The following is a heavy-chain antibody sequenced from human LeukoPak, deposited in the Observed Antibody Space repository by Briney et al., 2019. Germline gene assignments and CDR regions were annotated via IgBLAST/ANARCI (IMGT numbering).Heavy chain of an antibody. V-gene: IGHV4-31*03. D-gene: IGHD4-17*01. Sequence: SESLCLTRTVSGGSLSRGAQYCRSIRQPRGKGLEWNGYIYYSGSTYYNPPRKSRVTISVDTSKNQCSLKLSSVTAADTAMYYCAREPYGDYVGWFDPWGQGTLVTVSS. CDR2: IYYSGST. CDR3: AREPYGDYVGWFDP. J-gene: IGHJ5*02. CDR1: GGSLSRGAQY.